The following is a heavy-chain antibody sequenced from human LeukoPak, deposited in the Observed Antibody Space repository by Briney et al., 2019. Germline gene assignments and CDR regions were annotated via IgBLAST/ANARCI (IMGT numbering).Heavy chain of an antibody. V-gene: IGHV3-23*01. D-gene: IGHD2-21*02. Sequence: GGSLRLSCEASGFTFSSYAMSWVRQAPGKGLEWVSTITSSGGGTYYADSVKGRFTISRDNSRNTLYLQMNSLRAEDTAVYYCVRVVTATQPYWGQGTLVTVSS. J-gene: IGHJ4*02. CDR3: VRVVTATQPY. CDR2: ITSSGGGT. CDR1: GFTFSSYA.